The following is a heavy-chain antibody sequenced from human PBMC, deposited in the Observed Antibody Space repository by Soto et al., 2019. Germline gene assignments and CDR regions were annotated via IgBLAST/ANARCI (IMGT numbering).Heavy chain of an antibody. V-gene: IGHV1-8*01. D-gene: IGHD5-12*01. CDR3: ARALRTWGYDMYYFDY. J-gene: IGHJ4*02. CDR2: MNPNSGNT. Sequence: QVQLVQSGAEVKKPGASVKVSCKASGYTFTSYDINWVRQATGQGLEWMGWMNPNSGNTGYAQKFQGRVTMTRNTSISTAYMELSSLRSEDTAVYYCARALRTWGYDMYYFDYWGQGTLVTVSS. CDR1: GYTFTSYD.